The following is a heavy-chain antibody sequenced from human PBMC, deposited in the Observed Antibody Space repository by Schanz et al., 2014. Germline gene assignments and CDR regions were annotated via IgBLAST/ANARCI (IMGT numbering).Heavy chain of an antibody. CDR2: INPSGGGT. J-gene: IGHJ4*02. Sequence: QVQLVQSGAEVKKPGASVKVSCKASGYTFVSYSMHWVRQAPGQGLEWMGIINPSGGGTSYALRFQDRVTVTRDTSRSTVYMELSSLRSEDTAVYYCARDGVEAAAGGNYWGQGTLVNVSS. CDR1: GYTFVSYS. V-gene: IGHV1-46*03. D-gene: IGHD6-13*01. CDR3: ARDGVEAAAGGNY.